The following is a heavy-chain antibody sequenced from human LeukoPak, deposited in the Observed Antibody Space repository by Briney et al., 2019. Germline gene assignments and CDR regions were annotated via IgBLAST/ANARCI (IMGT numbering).Heavy chain of an antibody. J-gene: IGHJ6*02. V-gene: IGHV1-8*01. CDR2: MNPNSGNT. D-gene: IGHD3-3*01. Sequence: ASVKVSCKASGYTLTSYDINWVRQATGQGLEWMGWMNPNSGNTGYAQKFQGRVTMTRNTSISTAYMELSSLRSEDTAVYYCARGIKKATIFGVVIIGYYYGMDVWGQGTTVTVSS. CDR1: GYTLTSYD. CDR3: ARGIKKATIFGVVIIGYYYGMDV.